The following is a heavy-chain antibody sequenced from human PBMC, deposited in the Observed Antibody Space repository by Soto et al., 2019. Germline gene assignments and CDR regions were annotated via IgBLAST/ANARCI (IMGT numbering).Heavy chain of an antibody. CDR3: AYHTSRSYVGRFDY. CDR1: GYTFTSYA. D-gene: IGHD2-2*01. V-gene: IGHV1-3*01. Sequence: GASVKVSCKASGYTFTSYAMHWVRQAPGQRLEWMGWINDGNGNTKYSQKFQGRVTITRDTSASTAYMELSSLRSEDTAVYYCAYHTSRSYVGRFDYWGQGTLVA. J-gene: IGHJ4*02. CDR2: INDGNGNT.